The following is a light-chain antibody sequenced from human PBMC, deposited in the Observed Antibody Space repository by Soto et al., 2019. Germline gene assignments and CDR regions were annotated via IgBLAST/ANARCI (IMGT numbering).Light chain of an antibody. CDR1: QSIASY. J-gene: IGKJ1*01. CDR2: GAL. V-gene: IGKV1-39*01. Sequence: DIQMTQSPSSLSASVGDSVTSTCRASQSIASYVNCYQQKPGKAPKLLILGALNLQSGVPSRFSGSGSGTDFTLTISSLQPEDFATYYCQRDNNNIRTFGQGTKVYIK. CDR3: QRDNNNIRT.